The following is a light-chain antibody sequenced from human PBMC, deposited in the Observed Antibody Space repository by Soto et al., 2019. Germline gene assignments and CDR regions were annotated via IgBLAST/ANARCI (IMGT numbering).Light chain of an antibody. CDR1: SSDVGAYSY. J-gene: IGLJ2*01. V-gene: IGLV2-14*01. CDR2: EVS. Sequence: QSALTQPASVSGSPGQSITISCTGTSSDVGAYSYVSWYQQHPGKAPKLMIFEVSDRPSGVSNRFSGSKSGNTASLTISGLLAEDEADYYCCSYTSSNTLVFGGGTKLTVL. CDR3: CSYTSSNTLV.